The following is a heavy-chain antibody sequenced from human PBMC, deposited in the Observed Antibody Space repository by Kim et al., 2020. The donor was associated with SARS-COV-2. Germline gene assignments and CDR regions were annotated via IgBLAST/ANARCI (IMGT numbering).Heavy chain of an antibody. D-gene: IGHD1-26*01. Sequence: YYADSGKGRFTNSRDNSKNTLYLQMNSLRAEDTAVYYCARGGELDRGFDYWGQGTLVTVSS. V-gene: IGHV3-30*01. CDR3: ARGGELDRGFDY. J-gene: IGHJ4*02.